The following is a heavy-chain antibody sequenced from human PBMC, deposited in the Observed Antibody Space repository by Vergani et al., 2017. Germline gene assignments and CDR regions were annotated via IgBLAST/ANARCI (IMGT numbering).Heavy chain of an antibody. V-gene: IGHV4-38-2*01. CDR2: IYRTGRT. J-gene: IGHJ4*02. D-gene: IGHD3-9*01. Sequence: QVQLPESGPGLVKPSETLSLTCAVPGFSLDNGYYWDWIRQPPGKGLEWIGSIYRTGRTHFNPSLKSRVTISVDTSNNHFPLRLNSLTATDTAVYYCARRSGIVYDIFSGTQYVFDFWGQGTLVTVSS. CDR3: ARRSGIVYDIFSGTQYVFDF. CDR1: GFSLDNGYY.